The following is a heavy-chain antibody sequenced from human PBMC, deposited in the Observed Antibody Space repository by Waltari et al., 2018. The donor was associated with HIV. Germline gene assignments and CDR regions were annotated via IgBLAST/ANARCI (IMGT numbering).Heavy chain of an antibody. Sequence: QVQLVQSGAEVKKPGSSVKVSCKASGGTFSSYAISWVRQAPGQGLEWMGGIIPIFGTANYAQKCQGRVTITADESTSTAYMELSSLRSEDTAVYYCAGHSGLRIFGISSPFDYWGQGTLVTVSS. CDR2: IIPIFGTA. CDR1: GGTFSSYA. CDR3: AGHSGLRIFGISSPFDY. J-gene: IGHJ4*02. D-gene: IGHD3-3*01. V-gene: IGHV1-69*12.